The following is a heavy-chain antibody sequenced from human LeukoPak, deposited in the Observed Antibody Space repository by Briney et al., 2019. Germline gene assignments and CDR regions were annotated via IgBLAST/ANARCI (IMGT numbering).Heavy chain of an antibody. CDR1: GGSFSGYY. Sequence: SETLSLTCAVYGGSFSGYYWSWIRQPPGKGLEWIGEINHSGSTNYNPSFKSRVTISVDTSKNQFSLKLSSVTAADTAVYYCARTMVRGVINSFNPWGQGTLVTVSS. D-gene: IGHD3-10*01. CDR2: INHSGST. J-gene: IGHJ5*02. V-gene: IGHV4-34*01. CDR3: ARTMVRGVINSFNP.